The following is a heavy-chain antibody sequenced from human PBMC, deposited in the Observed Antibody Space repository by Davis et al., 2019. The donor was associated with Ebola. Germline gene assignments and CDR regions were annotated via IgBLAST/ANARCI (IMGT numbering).Heavy chain of an antibody. Sequence: ASVKVSCKASGYIFTLYAVHWLRQAPGQRLEWMGWINAGNGDTKYSQKFQGRVTITRDTSAGTAYMELSSLRSEDAAVYFCTTGLVFWGQGTLVTVSS. V-gene: IGHV1-3*01. CDR2: INAGNGDT. D-gene: IGHD6-19*01. J-gene: IGHJ4*02. CDR1: GYIFTLYA. CDR3: TTGLVF.